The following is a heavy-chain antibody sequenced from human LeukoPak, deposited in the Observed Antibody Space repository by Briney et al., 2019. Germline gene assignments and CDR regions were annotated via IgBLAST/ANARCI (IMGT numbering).Heavy chain of an antibody. CDR2: INPNSGGT. J-gene: IGHJ4*02. Sequence: VASVKVSCKASGYTFTGYYMHWVRQAPGQGLEWMGWINPNSGGTNYAQKFQGWVTMTRDTSISTAYMELSRLRSDDTAVYYCARVTGDSGSYYFDYWGQGTLVTVSS. CDR3: ARVTGDSGSYYFDY. V-gene: IGHV1-2*04. D-gene: IGHD1-26*01. CDR1: GYTFTGYY.